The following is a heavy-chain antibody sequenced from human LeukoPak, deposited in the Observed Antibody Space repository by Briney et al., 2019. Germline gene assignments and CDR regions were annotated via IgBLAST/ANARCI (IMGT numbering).Heavy chain of an antibody. CDR2: INHSGST. CDR1: GDSIARSTYY. CDR3: ARPVHYYDSSGYYPKYYYYYYMDV. J-gene: IGHJ6*03. Sequence: SETLSLTCTVSGDSIARSTYYWGWIRQPPGKGLEWIGEINHSGSTNYNPSLKSRVTISVDTSKNQFSLKLSSVTAADTAVYYCARPVHYYDSSGYYPKYYYYYYMDVWGKGTTVTVSS. D-gene: IGHD3-22*01. V-gene: IGHV4-39*07.